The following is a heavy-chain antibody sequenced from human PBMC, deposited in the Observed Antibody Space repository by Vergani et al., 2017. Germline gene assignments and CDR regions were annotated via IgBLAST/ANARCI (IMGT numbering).Heavy chain of an antibody. CDR1: GYTFTSYG. J-gene: IGHJ4*02. CDR3: ATDGDTIFGVVIRSVY. CDR2: ISAYNGNT. Sequence: QVQLVQSGAEVKKPGASVKVSCKASGYTFTSYGISWVRQAPGQGLEWMGWISAYNGNTNYAQKRQGRVTMTTDTSTSTAYMELRSLRSEDTAVYYCATDGDTIFGVVIRSVYWGQGTLVTVSS. V-gene: IGHV1-18*01. D-gene: IGHD3-3*01.